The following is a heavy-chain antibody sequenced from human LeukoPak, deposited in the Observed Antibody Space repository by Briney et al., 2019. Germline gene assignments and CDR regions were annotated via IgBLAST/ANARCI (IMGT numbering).Heavy chain of an antibody. CDR3: ASNYYDSSGYYLEYFQH. CDR1: GGSISSYY. Sequence: SETLSLTCTVSGGSISSYYWSWIRQPPGKGLEWIGYIYYSGSTNYNPSLKSRVTISVDTSKNQFSLKLSSVTAADTAVYYCASNYYDSSGYYLEYFQHWGQGSLVTVSS. V-gene: IGHV4-59*01. CDR2: IYYSGST. J-gene: IGHJ1*01. D-gene: IGHD3-22*01.